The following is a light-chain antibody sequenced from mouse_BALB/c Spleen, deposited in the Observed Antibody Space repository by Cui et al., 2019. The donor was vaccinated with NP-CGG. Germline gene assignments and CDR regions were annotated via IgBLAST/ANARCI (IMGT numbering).Light chain of an antibody. J-gene: IGLJ1*01. CDR2: GTN. V-gene: IGLV1*01. Sequence: QAFVTQELAPTTSPGETVTLTCRSSTGAVTTSNYANWVQEKPDHLFTGLIGGTNNRAPGVPARFSGSLIGDKAALTITGAQTEDEAIYFCALWYSNHWVFGGGTKLTVL. CDR3: ALWYSNHWV. CDR1: TGAVTTSNY.